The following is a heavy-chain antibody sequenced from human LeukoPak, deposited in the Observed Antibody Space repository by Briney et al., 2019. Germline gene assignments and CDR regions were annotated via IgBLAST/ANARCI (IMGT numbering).Heavy chain of an antibody. CDR3: ARGGIQLRNYYFDY. CDR2: IRGNGVTT. V-gene: IGHV3-23*01. Sequence: GGSLRLSCAASGFTFSSYGMNWVRQAPGKGLEWVSGIRGNGVTTCYADSVKGRFTISRDNSKNTVYLQMNSLRAEDTAVFYCARGGIQLRNYYFDYWGQGTLVTVSS. CDR1: GFTFSSYG. J-gene: IGHJ4*02. D-gene: IGHD5-18*01.